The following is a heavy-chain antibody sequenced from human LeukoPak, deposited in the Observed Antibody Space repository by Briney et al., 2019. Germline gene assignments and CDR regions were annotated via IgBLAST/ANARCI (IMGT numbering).Heavy chain of an antibody. CDR1: GFTFSSYA. CDR3: AKRAVAGTGRGFDI. D-gene: IGHD6-19*01. Sequence: PEGSLRLSCAASGFTFSSYAMNWVRQAPGKGLEWVSLISGSGDSTDYADSVKGRFTISRDNSKNTLYLQINSLRADDTAVYYCAKRAVAGTGRGFDIWGQGTLVTVSS. J-gene: IGHJ3*02. CDR2: ISGSGDST. V-gene: IGHV3-23*01.